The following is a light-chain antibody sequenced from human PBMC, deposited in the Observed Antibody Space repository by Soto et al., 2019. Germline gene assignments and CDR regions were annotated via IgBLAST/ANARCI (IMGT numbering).Light chain of an antibody. CDR1: RSTIAINP. CDR2: ETD. J-gene: IGLJ1*01. Sequence: QSVLTQPPSVSGTPGQRVIITFIGSRSTIAINPVNWYQHLPGAAPRLLIYETDRRSSGVPDRFSASKSGTSASLAISGLTSEDEADYYCEAWDETLDGLYVFGTGTKVTVL. CDR3: EAWDETLDGLYV. V-gene: IGLV1-44*01.